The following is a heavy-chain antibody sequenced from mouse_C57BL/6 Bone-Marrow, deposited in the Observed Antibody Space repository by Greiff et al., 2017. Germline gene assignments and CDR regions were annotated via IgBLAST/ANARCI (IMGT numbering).Heavy chain of an antibody. V-gene: IGHV1-19*01. Sequence: EVQVVESGPVLVKPGASVKMSCKASGYTFTDYYMNWVKQSHGKSLEWIGVINPYNGGTSYNQKFKGKATLTVDKSSSTAYMELNSLTSEDSAVYYCARSSTMITPYYFDYWGQGTTLTVSS. CDR3: ARSSTMITPYYFDY. CDR1: GYTFTDYY. J-gene: IGHJ2*01. CDR2: INPYNGGT. D-gene: IGHD2-4*01.